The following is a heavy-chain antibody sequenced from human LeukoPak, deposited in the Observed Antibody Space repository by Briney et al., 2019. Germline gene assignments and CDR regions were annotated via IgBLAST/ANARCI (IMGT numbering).Heavy chain of an antibody. CDR2: MNPNSGNT. CDR1: GYTFTSYD. J-gene: IGHJ4*02. D-gene: IGHD3-22*01. CDR3: AGRYYYDSSGYQSPFDY. V-gene: IGHV1-8*01. Sequence: ASVKVSCKASGYTFTSYDINWVRQATGQGLEWMGWMNPNSGNTGYAQKFQGRVTMTRNTSISTAYMELSSLRSEDTAVYYCAGRYYYDSSGYQSPFDYWGQGTLVTVSS.